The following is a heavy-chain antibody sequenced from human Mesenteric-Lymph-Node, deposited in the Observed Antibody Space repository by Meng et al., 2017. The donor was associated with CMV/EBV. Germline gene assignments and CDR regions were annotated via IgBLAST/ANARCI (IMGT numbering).Heavy chain of an antibody. CDR2: ISSRSSYT. CDR1: GFTFSSHS. V-gene: IGHV3-21*01. J-gene: IGHJ6*02. D-gene: IGHD3-3*02. Sequence: GGSLRLSCAASGFTFSSHSMIWVRQAPGKGLEWVSSISSRSSYTYYEDSMKGRFTTSRDNAKNSLYLQMNSLRAEDTAVYYCGRFISGLEPEGIFYYYYGMDVWGQGTTVTVSS. CDR3: GRFISGLEPEGIFYYYYGMDV.